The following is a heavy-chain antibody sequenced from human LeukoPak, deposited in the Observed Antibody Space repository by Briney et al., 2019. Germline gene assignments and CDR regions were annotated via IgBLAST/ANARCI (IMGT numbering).Heavy chain of an antibody. CDR3: ARLRYGDYANYYYYGMDV. D-gene: IGHD4-17*01. J-gene: IGHJ6*02. V-gene: IGHV4-59*08. CDR1: GGSISSYY. CDR2: IYYSGST. Sequence: PSETLSLTCTVSGGSISSYYWSWIRQPPGKGLEWIGYIYYSGSTNYNPSLKSRVTISVDTSKNQFFLKLSSVTAADTAVYYCARLRYGDYANYYYYGMDVWGQGTTVTVSS.